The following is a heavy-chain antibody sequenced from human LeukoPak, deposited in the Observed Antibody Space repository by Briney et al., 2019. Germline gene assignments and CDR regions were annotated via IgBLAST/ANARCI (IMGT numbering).Heavy chain of an antibody. D-gene: IGHD2-2*01. Sequence: SVKVSCKASGGTFSSYAISRVRQAPGQGFEWMGGIIPIFGTANYAQKFQGRVTITADESTSTAYMELSSLRSEDTAVYYCASTFRRSSTFDYWGQGTLVTVSS. CDR1: GGTFSSYA. CDR2: IIPIFGTA. J-gene: IGHJ4*02. V-gene: IGHV1-69*13. CDR3: ASTFRRSSTFDY.